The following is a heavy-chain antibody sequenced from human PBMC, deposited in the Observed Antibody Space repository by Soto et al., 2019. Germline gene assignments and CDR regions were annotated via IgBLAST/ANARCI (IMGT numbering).Heavy chain of an antibody. D-gene: IGHD4-17*01. CDR3: ARGTLPYGGNSGPLDY. V-gene: IGHV4-30-4*01. CDR2: IYYSGST. J-gene: IGHJ4*02. CDR1: GGSISSGDYY. Sequence: SETLSLTCTVSGGSISSGDYYWSWIRQPPGKGLEWIGYIYYSGSTYYNPSLKSRVTISVDTSKNQFSLKLSSVTAADTAVYYCARGTLPYGGNSGPLDYWGQGTLVTSPQ.